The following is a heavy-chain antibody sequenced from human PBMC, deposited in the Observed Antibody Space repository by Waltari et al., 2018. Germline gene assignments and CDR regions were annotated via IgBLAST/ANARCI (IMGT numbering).Heavy chain of an antibody. Sequence: QLQLQESGPGLVKPSETLSLTCTVSGGSISGSSYYWGWIRQPPGKGLEWIGSIYYSGSTYYNPSLKSRVTISVDTSKNQFSLKLSSVTAADTAVYYCARVSSGRLWSSSYHGMDVWGQGTTVTVSS. CDR2: IYYSGST. J-gene: IGHJ6*02. CDR3: ARVSSGRLWSSSYHGMDV. D-gene: IGHD6-13*01. V-gene: IGHV4-39*07. CDR1: GGSISGSSYY.